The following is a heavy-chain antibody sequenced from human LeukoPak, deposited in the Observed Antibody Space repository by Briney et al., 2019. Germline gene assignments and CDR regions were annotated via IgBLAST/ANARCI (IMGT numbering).Heavy chain of an antibody. CDR3: ARDTYDGFDI. CDR2: INTDGSST. V-gene: IGHV3-74*01. J-gene: IGHJ3*02. Sequence: GGSLRLSCAAYGFTFSSYWIHWVRHAPGKGVVCISRINTDGSSTTYAASVKGRFTISRDNAKNTLYLQMNSLRAEDTAVYYCARDTYDGFDIWGQGTMVTVSS. CDR1: GFTFSSYW.